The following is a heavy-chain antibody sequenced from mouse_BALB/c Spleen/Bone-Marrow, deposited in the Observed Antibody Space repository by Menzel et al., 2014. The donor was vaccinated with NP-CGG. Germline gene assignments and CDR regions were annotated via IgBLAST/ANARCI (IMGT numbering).Heavy chain of an antibody. Sequence: EVKLVESGGGLVQPGGSLKLSCAASGFDFSGYWMSWVRRAPGKGLEWIGEINPDSSTINYTPSLKDKFIISRDNAKNTLYLQMSRVRSEDTALYYCARLSYYGRFAYWGQGTLVTVSA. CDR3: ARLSYYGRFAY. CDR1: GFDFSGYW. CDR2: INPDSSTI. D-gene: IGHD1-1*01. V-gene: IGHV4-1*02. J-gene: IGHJ3*01.